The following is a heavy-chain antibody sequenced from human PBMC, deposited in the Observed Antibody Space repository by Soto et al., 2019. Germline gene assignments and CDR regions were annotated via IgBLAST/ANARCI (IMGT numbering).Heavy chain of an antibody. D-gene: IGHD3-22*01. CDR3: ARDGVNTYLPDS. Sequence: QVQLVESGGGVVQPGRSLRLSCAASGFTFINYGMHWVRQAPGKGLEWVAVIWYDGSNINYEDSVKGRFTISRDISKSTLFLKMNSLRPKDRVVYFCARDGVNTYLPDSWAQGPLVTVSS. CDR2: IWYDGSNI. CDR1: GFTFINYG. V-gene: IGHV3-33*01. J-gene: IGHJ4*02.